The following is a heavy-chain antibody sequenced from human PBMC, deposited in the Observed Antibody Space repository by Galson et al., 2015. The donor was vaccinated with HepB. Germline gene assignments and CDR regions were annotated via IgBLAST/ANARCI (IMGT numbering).Heavy chain of an antibody. CDR1: GFTFSSYA. Sequence: SLRLSCAASGFTFSSYAMHWVRQAPGKGLEWVAVISYDGSNKYYADSVKGRFTISRDNSKNTLYLQMNSLRAEDTAVYYCAREELALDYWGQGTLVTVSS. CDR2: ISYDGSNK. CDR3: AREELALDY. D-gene: IGHD1-26*01. J-gene: IGHJ4*02. V-gene: IGHV3-30-3*01.